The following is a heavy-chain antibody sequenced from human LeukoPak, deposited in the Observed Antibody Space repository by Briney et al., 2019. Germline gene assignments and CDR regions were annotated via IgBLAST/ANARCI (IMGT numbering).Heavy chain of an antibody. CDR1: GYTLTELS. V-gene: IGHV1-24*01. CDR3: ATDLGSSGYYSTPLYY. J-gene: IGHJ4*02. CDR2: FDPEDGET. Sequence: ASVKVSCKVSGYTLTELSMHWVRQAPGKGLEWMVGFDPEDGETIYAQKFQGRVTMTEDTSTDTAYMELSSLRSEDTAVYYCATDLGSSGYYSTPLYYWGQGTLVTVSS. D-gene: IGHD3-22*01.